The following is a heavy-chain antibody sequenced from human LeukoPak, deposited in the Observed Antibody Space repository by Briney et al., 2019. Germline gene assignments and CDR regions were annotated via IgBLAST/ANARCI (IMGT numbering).Heavy chain of an antibody. D-gene: IGHD6-19*01. J-gene: IGHJ4*02. CDR3: ALQGGIAVAAFFDY. CDR1: GFTFSSYR. Sequence: GGSLRLSCAASGFTFSSYRMNWVRQAPGKGLEWVSYISSSSSTIYYADSVKGRFTISRDNAKNSLYLQMNSLRAEDTAVYYCALQGGIAVAAFFDYWGQGTLVTVSS. CDR2: ISSSSSTI. V-gene: IGHV3-48*01.